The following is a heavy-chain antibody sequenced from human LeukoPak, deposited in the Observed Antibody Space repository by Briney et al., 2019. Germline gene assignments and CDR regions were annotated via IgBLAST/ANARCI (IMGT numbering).Heavy chain of an antibody. CDR2: IKQDGSEK. J-gene: IGHJ4*02. Sequence: PGGSLRLSCAASGFTFSSYWMSWVRQAPGKGLEWVANIKQDGSEKYYVDSVKGRFTISRDNAKNSLYLQMNSLRAEDTAVYYCARVDNHYYHGHFDYWGQGTLVTVSS. CDR1: GFTFSSYW. D-gene: IGHD1-14*01. V-gene: IGHV3-7*03. CDR3: ARVDNHYYHGHFDY.